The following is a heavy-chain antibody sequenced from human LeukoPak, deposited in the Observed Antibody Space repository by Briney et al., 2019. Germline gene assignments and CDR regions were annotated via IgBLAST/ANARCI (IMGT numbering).Heavy chain of an antibody. CDR2: INHSGST. D-gene: IGHD3-10*01. Sequence: SETLSLTCAVYGGSFSGYYWSWIRQPPGKGLEWIGEINHSGSTNYNPSLKSRVTISVDTSKNQFSLKLSSVTAADTAVYYCARHVGYYYGSGSYPRYYFDYWGQGTLVTVSS. CDR3: ARHVGYYYGSGSYPRYYFDY. V-gene: IGHV4-34*01. CDR1: GGSFSGYY. J-gene: IGHJ4*02.